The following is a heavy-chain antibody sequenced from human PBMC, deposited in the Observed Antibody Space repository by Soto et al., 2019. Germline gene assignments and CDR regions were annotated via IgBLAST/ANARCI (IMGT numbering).Heavy chain of an antibody. V-gene: IGHV3-74*01. J-gene: IGHJ6*04. Sequence: GGSLRLSCAASGFTFSSYWMHWVRQAPGKGLVWVSRINSDGSSTSYADSVKGRFTISRDNAKNTLYLQMNSRRAEDTAVYYCARGAELWFGESGLMDVWGKGTTVTVSS. CDR1: GFTFSSYW. CDR3: ARGAELWFGESGLMDV. D-gene: IGHD3-10*01. CDR2: INSDGSST.